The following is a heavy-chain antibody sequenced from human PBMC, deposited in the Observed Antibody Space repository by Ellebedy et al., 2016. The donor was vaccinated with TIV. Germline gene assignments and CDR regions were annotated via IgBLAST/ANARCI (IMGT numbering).Heavy chain of an antibody. V-gene: IGHV5-10-1*01. CDR3: ARQHGDDYGDYNYGMDV. CDR2: IDPSDSYT. CDR1: GYSFTSYW. Sequence: GESLKISCKGSGYSFTSYWISWVRQMPGKGLEWMGRIDPSDSYTNCSPSFQGHVTISADKSISTAYLQWSSLKASDTAMYYCARQHGDDYGDYNYGMDVWGQGTTVTVSS. D-gene: IGHD4-17*01. J-gene: IGHJ6*02.